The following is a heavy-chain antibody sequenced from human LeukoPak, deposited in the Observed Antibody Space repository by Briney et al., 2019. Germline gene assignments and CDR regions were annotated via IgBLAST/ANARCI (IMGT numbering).Heavy chain of an antibody. D-gene: IGHD6-13*01. Sequence: GGSLRLSCAASGFSFSSYWMTWVRQAPGKGLEWVSYISSSSGTIYYADSVRGRFTISRDNAKNSLYLQMNSLRAEDTAVYYCASSIVADGTSPFDYWGQGTLVTVSS. CDR2: ISSSSGTI. CDR1: GFSFSSYW. V-gene: IGHV3-48*04. J-gene: IGHJ4*02. CDR3: ASSIVADGTSPFDY.